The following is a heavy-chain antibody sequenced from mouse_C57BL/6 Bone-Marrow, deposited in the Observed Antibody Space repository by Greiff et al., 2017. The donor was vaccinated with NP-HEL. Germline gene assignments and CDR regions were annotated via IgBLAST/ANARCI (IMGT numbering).Heavy chain of an antibody. CDR2: INPSTGGT. V-gene: IGHV1-42*01. CDR3: AREEDSYYSNYGFAY. J-gene: IGHJ3*01. CDR1: GYSFTGYY. Sequence: EVQLQQSGPELVKPGASVKISCKASGYSFTGYYMNWVKQSPEKSLEWIGEINPSTGGTTYNQKFKAKATLTVDKSSSTAYMQLKSLTSEDSAVYYCAREEDSYYSNYGFAYWGQGTLVTVSA. D-gene: IGHD2-5*01.